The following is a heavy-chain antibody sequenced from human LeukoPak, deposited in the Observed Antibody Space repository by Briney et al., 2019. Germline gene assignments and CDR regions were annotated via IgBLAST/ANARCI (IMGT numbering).Heavy chain of an antibody. CDR2: IYYSGST. V-gene: IGHV4-59*01. CDR3: ARGPYDSSGYYSNWYDP. Sequence: SETLSLTCTVSGGSISSYYWSWIRQPPGKGLEWIGYIYYSGSTNYNSSLKSRVTISVDTSKNQFSLKLSSVTAADTAVYYCARGPYDSSGYYSNWYDPWGQGTLVTVSS. CDR1: GGSISSYY. J-gene: IGHJ5*02. D-gene: IGHD3-22*01.